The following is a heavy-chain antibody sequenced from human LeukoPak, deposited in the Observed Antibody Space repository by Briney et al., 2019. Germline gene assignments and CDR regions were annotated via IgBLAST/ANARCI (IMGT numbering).Heavy chain of an antibody. CDR2: IYYSGST. CDR3: ARRYSSSWYVGFFDP. Sequence: SETLSLTCTVSGASIRNYYWSWIRQSPGKGLEWIGYIYYSGSTNYNPSLESRVAMSVDTSKNQFSLRLSSVTAADTAIYYCARRYSSSWYVGFFDPWGQGTLVTVSS. D-gene: IGHD6-13*01. J-gene: IGHJ5*02. V-gene: IGHV4-59*08. CDR1: GASIRNYY.